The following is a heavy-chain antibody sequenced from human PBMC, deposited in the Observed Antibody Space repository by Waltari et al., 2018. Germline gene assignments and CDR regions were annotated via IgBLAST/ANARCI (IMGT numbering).Heavy chain of an antibody. D-gene: IGHD6-13*01. CDR2: FDPEDGET. Sequence: QVQLVQSGAEVKKPGASVKLSCKVSGYTLTEFSMHWVRQAPGQGLEWMGGFDPEDGETIYAQKFQGRVTMTEDTSTDTAYMELSSLRSEDTAVYYCATGGLIAAAGTDTGMDVWGQGTTVTVSS. CDR1: GYTLTEFS. V-gene: IGHV1-24*01. CDR3: ATGGLIAAAGTDTGMDV. J-gene: IGHJ6*02.